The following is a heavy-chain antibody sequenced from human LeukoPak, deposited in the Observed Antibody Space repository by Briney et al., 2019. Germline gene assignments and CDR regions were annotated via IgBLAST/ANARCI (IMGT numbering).Heavy chain of an antibody. V-gene: IGHV4-34*01. J-gene: IGHJ4*02. CDR3: ATGEDYDSGGY. D-gene: IGHD3-22*01. CDR1: GGSLSGYY. CDR2: INHSGST. Sequence: SETLSLTCAVYGGSLSGYYWSWIGQPPGKGLEWIGEINHSGSTNYNPSLKSRVTISVDTSKNQFSLKLSSVTAADTAVYYCATGEDYDSGGYWGQGTLVTVSS.